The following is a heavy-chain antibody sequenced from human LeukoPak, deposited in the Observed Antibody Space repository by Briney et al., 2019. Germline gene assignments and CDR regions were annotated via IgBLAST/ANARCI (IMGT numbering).Heavy chain of an antibody. CDR1: GGSISSYY. J-gene: IGHJ5*02. Sequence: PSDTLSLTCTVSGGSISSYYWSWLRQPPGKGLEWIGYIYYSGSTNYNPSLKSRVTISVDTSKNQFSLKLSSVTAADTAVYYCARVLKNWFDHWGQGTLVTVSS. CDR3: ARVLKNWFDH. CDR2: IYYSGST. V-gene: IGHV4-59*08.